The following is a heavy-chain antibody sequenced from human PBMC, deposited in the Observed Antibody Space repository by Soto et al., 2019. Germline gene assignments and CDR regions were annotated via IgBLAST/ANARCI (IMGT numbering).Heavy chain of an antibody. CDR3: ARGPSITIFEGPHYYYGMDV. V-gene: IGHV4-34*01. D-gene: IGHD3-3*01. CDR2: INHSGST. CDR1: GGSFSGYY. Sequence: SETLSLTCAVYGGSFSGYYWSWIRQPPGKGLEWIGEINHSGSTNYNPSLKSRVTISVDTSKNQFSLKLSSVTAADTAVYYCARGPSITIFEGPHYYYGMDVWGQGTTVTVSS. J-gene: IGHJ6*02.